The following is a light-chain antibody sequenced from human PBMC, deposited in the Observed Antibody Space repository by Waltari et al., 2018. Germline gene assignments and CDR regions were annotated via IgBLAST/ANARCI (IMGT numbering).Light chain of an antibody. CDR3: QTWGAGIHVV. J-gene: IGLJ2*01. CDR1: SGHSSYA. V-gene: IGLV4-69*01. CDR2: LNSDGGH. Sequence: QLVLTQSPSASASLGASVKLTRTLSSGHSSYAIAWLQQKPEKGPRYLMNLNSDGGHSKGDGIPDRFSGSSSGAERYLTISSLQSEDEADYYCQTWGAGIHVVFGGGTKLTVL.